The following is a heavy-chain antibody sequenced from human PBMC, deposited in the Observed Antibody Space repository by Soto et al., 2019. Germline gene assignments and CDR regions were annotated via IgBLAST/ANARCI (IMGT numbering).Heavy chain of an antibody. CDR1: GFTFSSYG. J-gene: IGHJ4*02. CDR2: IWYDGSNK. D-gene: IGHD2-21*02. CDR3: ARDAGDGGYFDY. V-gene: IGHV3-33*01. Sequence: QVQLVESGGGVVQPGRSLRLSCAASGFTFSSYGMHWVRQAPGKGLEWVAVIWYDGSNKYYADSVKGRFTISRDNSKNTLHLQMNSLRAEDTAVYYCARDAGDGGYFDYLGQGTLVTVSS.